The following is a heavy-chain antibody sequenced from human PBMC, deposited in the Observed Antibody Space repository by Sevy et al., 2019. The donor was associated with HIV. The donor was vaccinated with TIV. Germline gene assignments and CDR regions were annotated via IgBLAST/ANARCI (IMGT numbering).Heavy chain of an antibody. V-gene: IGHV1-8*01. CDR2: MNPNSGNT. CDR1: GYTFTSYD. J-gene: IGHJ6*02. Sequence: ASVKVSCKASGYTFTSYDINWVRQATGQGLEWMGWMNPNSGNTGYAQKFQGRVTMTRNTSISTAYMELSSLRSEDTAVYYCARGRAAASDMDVWGQGTTVTVSS. D-gene: IGHD6-13*01. CDR3: ARGRAAASDMDV.